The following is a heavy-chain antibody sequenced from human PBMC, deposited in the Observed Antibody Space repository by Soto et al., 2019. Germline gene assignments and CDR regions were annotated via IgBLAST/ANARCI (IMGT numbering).Heavy chain of an antibody. Sequence: ASVKVSCKPSGYPFTDLYIHWVRRAPGLGLEWMGWIDPRSGASRKTQRFQGRFTMTRDTSTNTVYMELSSLRSDDTAVYFCARDNYGTLDYWGQGTLVTVSS. CDR2: IDPRSGAS. V-gene: IGHV1-2*02. CDR3: ARDNYGTLDY. D-gene: IGHD3-10*01. CDR1: GYPFTDLY. J-gene: IGHJ4*02.